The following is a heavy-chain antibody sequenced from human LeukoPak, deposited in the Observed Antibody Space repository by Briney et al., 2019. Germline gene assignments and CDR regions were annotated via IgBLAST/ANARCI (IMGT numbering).Heavy chain of an antibody. CDR1: GGTLSSYA. Sequence: SVKVSCKASGGTLSSYAISWVRQAPGQGLEWMGRIIPIFGTANYAQKFQGRVTITTDESTSTVYMELSSLRSEDTAVYYCARAYYYDSSGPLGYWGQGTLVTVSS. D-gene: IGHD3-22*01. V-gene: IGHV1-69*05. CDR2: IIPIFGTA. CDR3: ARAYYYDSSGPLGY. J-gene: IGHJ4*02.